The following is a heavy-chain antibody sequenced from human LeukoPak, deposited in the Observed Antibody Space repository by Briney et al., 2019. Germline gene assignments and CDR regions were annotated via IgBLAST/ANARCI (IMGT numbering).Heavy chain of an antibody. Sequence: SETLSLTCTVSDDSIRSYYWIWIRQPPGKGLEWIGNIHYSGSTKYSSSLKSRVTISVDTSNNQFSLRVTSLTAADTAVYYCARLGALHDAFDVWGQGTLVTVSS. CDR3: ARLGALHDAFDV. V-gene: IGHV4-59*12. D-gene: IGHD3-16*01. CDR1: DDSIRSYY. CDR2: IHYSGST. J-gene: IGHJ3*01.